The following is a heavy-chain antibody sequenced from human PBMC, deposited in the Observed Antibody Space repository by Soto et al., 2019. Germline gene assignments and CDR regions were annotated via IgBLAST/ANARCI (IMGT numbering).Heavy chain of an antibody. V-gene: IGHV3-48*03. CDR3: AKDRSLVRGPMPY. Sequence: GGSLRLSCAASGFTFSSYEMNWVRQAPGKGLEWVSYISSSGSTIYYADSVKGRFTISRDNSKNTLYLQMNSLRAEDTAVYYCAKDRSLVRGPMPYWGQGTLVTVSS. J-gene: IGHJ4*02. D-gene: IGHD3-10*01. CDR2: ISSSGSTI. CDR1: GFTFSSYE.